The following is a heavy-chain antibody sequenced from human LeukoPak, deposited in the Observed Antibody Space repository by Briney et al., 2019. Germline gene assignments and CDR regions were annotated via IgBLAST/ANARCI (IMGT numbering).Heavy chain of an antibody. J-gene: IGHJ4*02. V-gene: IGHV1-46*01. CDR1: GYTFTGYY. CDR3: ARVLHKRNYDSGVYYGY. D-gene: IGHD3-22*01. CDR2: INPSGGST. Sequence: GASVHVSCKASGYTFTGYYMHWVRQAPGQGLEGMGIINPSGGSTSYAQKFQGRVTMPRATSTSNVYMELSSLRSEDTAVYYCARVLHKRNYDSGVYYGYWGQGTLVTVS.